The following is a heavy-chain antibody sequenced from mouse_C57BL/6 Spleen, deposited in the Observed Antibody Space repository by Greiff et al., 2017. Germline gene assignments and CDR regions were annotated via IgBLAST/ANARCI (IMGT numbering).Heavy chain of an antibody. J-gene: IGHJ1*03. CDR1: GYTFTSYW. CDR2: IHPNSGST. D-gene: IGHD1-1*01. V-gene: IGHV1-64*01. Sequence: QVQLQQPGAELVKPGASVKLSCKASGYTFTSYWMHWVKQRPGQGLEWIGMIHPNSGSTNYNEKFKSKATLTVDKSSSTAYMQLSSLTSEDSAVYYCARPITTVGGYFDVWGTGTTVTVSS. CDR3: ARPITTVGGYFDV.